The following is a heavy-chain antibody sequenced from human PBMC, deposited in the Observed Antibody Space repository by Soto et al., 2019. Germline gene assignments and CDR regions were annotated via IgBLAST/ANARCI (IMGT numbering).Heavy chain of an antibody. CDR2: IYYSGST. J-gene: IGHJ6*02. V-gene: IGHV4-59*08. CDR3: ARRLYYDSSGFEGGGMDV. Sequence: SETLSLTCTVSGGSIRSYYWSWIRQPPGKGLGWIGYIYYSGSTNYNPSLKSRVTITVDRSKNQNYLKLSSVTAADTAVYYCARRLYYDSSGFEGGGMDVWGQGTTVTVSS. CDR1: GGSIRSYY. D-gene: IGHD3-22*01.